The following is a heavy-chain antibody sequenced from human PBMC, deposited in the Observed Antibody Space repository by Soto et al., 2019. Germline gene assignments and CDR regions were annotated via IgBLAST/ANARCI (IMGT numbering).Heavy chain of an antibody. J-gene: IGHJ6*02. CDR3: TTVSVEGV. D-gene: IGHD2-15*01. Sequence: EVQLVESGGGLVKPGGSLRLSCAASDFSISNAWMNWVRQAPGKGMEWVGRIKTRSEGEATDYAAPLKDRFTISRDDSKNTLFLQMNSLKTEDTAVYYCTTVSVEGVWGQGATVIVSS. CDR2: IKTRSEGEAT. V-gene: IGHV3-15*07. CDR1: DFSISNAW.